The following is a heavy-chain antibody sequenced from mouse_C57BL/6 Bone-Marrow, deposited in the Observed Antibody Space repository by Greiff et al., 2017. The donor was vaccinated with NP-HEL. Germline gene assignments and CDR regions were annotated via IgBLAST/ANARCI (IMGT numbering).Heavy chain of an antibody. CDR1: GYTFTSYW. J-gene: IGHJ1*03. V-gene: IGHV1-69*01. Sequence: QVQLQQPGAELVMPGASVKLSCKASGYTFTSYWMHWVKQRPGQGLEWIGEIDPSDSYTNYNQKFKGKSTLTVDKSSSTAYMQLSSLTSEDSAVYYCAREEIYYGSSCCWYFDVWGTGTTVTVSS. CDR3: AREEIYYGSSCCWYFDV. D-gene: IGHD1-1*01. CDR2: IDPSDSYT.